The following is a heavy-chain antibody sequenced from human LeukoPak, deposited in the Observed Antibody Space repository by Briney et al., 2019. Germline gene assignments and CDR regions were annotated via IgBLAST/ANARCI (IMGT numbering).Heavy chain of an antibody. CDR2: ISPSSSYM. J-gene: IGHJ3*02. Sequence: PGGSLRLSCAASGFTFSDYTMNWVRQAPGKGLEWVSSISPSSSYMYYADSVKGRFTISRDNTKNSLYLQMNSLRAEDTAVYYCARDSKAYCSSTSCYFLAFDIWGQGTMVTVSS. D-gene: IGHD2-2*01. CDR3: ARDSKAYCSSTSCYFLAFDI. V-gene: IGHV3-21*04. CDR1: GFTFSDYT.